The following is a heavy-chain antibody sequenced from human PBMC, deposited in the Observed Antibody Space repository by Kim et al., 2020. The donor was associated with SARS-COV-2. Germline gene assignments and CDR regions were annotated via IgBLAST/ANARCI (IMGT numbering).Heavy chain of an antibody. Sequence: SLKGRVTISVDTSKNQFALKLSSVTAADTAVYYCARQGRLLWFGDRPFDPWGQGTLVTVSS. V-gene: IGHV4-39*01. J-gene: IGHJ5*02. D-gene: IGHD3-10*01. CDR3: ARQGRLLWFGDRPFDP.